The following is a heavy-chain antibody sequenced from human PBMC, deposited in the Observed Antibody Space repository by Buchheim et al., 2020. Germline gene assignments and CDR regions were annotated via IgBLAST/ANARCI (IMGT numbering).Heavy chain of an antibody. Sequence: EVQLVESGGGLVQPGGSLRLSCAASGFTFSSYWMSWVRQAPGKGLEWVANIKQDGSEKNYVDSVKGRFTISRDNAKNSLYLQMNSLRAEDTAVYYSASLDNSGYHKYIDPWGQGTL. CDR1: GFTFSSYW. V-gene: IGHV3-7*01. CDR2: IKQDGSEK. CDR3: ASLDNSGYHKYIDP. J-gene: IGHJ5*02. D-gene: IGHD3-22*01.